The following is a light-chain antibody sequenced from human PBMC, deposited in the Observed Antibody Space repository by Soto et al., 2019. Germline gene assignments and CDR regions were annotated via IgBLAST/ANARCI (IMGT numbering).Light chain of an antibody. CDR3: QQYNNWPPIN. Sequence: EVVITHSPSTVSVSPVERAALSFMASQSVYSNVAWYQRKPGQAPRLLIYGASTRATCIPARFSGSGSGTEFTLTISSLQSEDFAVYYCQQYNNWPPINFGQGTRLEIK. J-gene: IGKJ5*01. CDR1: QSVYSN. V-gene: IGKV3-15*01. CDR2: GAS.